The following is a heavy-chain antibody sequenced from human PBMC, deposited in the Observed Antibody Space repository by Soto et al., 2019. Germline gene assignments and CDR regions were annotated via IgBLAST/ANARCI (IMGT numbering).Heavy chain of an antibody. CDR3: AREEVTTTGSFDY. D-gene: IGHD1-1*01. Sequence: PSETLSLTCAVSGESVSSGGYSWSWIRQPPGKGLEWLGYIYESGSTYYNPSLKSRVTISMDKSKNQFSLKLSSVTAADTAVYYCAREEVTTTGSFDYWGQGTLVTVSS. CDR1: GESVSSGGYS. CDR2: IYESGST. J-gene: IGHJ4*02. V-gene: IGHV4-30-2*01.